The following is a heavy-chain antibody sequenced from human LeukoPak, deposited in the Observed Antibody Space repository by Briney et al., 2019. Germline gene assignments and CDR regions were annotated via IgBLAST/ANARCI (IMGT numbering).Heavy chain of an antibody. CDR1: GFTFSSYN. CDR2: ISSSSDYI. J-gene: IGHJ5*02. CDR3: ARGKTSQNIVTRKTYNWFGP. Sequence: GGSLRLSCSASGFTFSSYNMNWFRQAPGKGLEWVSSISSSSDYIYYADSVKGRLTISRDNAKTTLYLQMKSLRAEDTAVYYCARGKTSQNIVTRKTYNWFGPWGQGTLVTVSS. V-gene: IGHV3-21*01. D-gene: IGHD2/OR15-2a*01.